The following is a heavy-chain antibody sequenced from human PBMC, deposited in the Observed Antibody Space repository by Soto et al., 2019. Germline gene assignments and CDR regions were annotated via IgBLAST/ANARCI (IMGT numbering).Heavy chain of an antibody. V-gene: IGHV1-69*04. Sequence: SVKVSCKASGYTFTSYDINWVRQAPGQGLEWMGRIIPILGIANYAQKFQGRVTITADKSTSTAYMELSSLRSEDTAVYYCARDSSGYPGDIWGQGTMVTVSS. D-gene: IGHD3-22*01. CDR1: GYTFTSYD. J-gene: IGHJ3*02. CDR3: ARDSSGYPGDI. CDR2: IIPILGIA.